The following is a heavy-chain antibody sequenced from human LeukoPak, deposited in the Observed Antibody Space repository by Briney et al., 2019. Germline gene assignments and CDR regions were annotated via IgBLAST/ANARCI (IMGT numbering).Heavy chain of an antibody. V-gene: IGHV4-59*12. CDR1: GGSISSYY. CDR3: ARGTEMTSSSGYYSFDY. D-gene: IGHD3-22*01. J-gene: IGHJ4*02. Sequence: SETLSLTCTVSGGSISSYYWSWIRQPPGKGLEWIGYIYYSGSTNYNPSLKSRATISVDTSNNRFSLKLTSLTAADTAVYYCARGTEMTSSSGYYSFDYWGRGSLVTVSS. CDR2: IYYSGST.